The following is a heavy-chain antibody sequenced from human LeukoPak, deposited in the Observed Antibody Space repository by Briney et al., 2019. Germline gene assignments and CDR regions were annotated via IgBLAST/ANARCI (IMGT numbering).Heavy chain of an antibody. CDR1: GGSISSGGYY. J-gene: IGHJ6*03. Sequence: SQTLSLTCTVSGGSISSGGYYWSWIRQHPGKSLEWIGCIYYSGSTYYNPSLKSRVTISVDTSKNQFSLRLSSVTAADTAVYYCARDQAGRFGNRYYYMDVWGKGTTVTVSS. CDR3: ARDQAGRFGNRYYYMDV. CDR2: IYYSGST. V-gene: IGHV4-31*03. D-gene: IGHD3-10*01.